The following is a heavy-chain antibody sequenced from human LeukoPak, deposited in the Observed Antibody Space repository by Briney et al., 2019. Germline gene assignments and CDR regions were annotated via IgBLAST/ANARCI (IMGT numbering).Heavy chain of an antibody. Sequence: GGSLRLSCVASGFMFSSHNMNWVRQAPGKGLEWVSSISSSSIYIYYADSLKGRFTISRDNAKNSLYLQMNSLRAEDTAVYYCAELGITMIGGVWGKGTTVTISS. CDR1: GFMFSSHN. CDR2: ISSSSIYI. V-gene: IGHV3-21*01. D-gene: IGHD3-10*02. CDR3: AELGITMIGGV. J-gene: IGHJ6*04.